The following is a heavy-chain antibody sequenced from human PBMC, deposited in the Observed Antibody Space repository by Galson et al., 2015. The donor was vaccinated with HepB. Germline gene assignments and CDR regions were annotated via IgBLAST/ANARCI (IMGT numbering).Heavy chain of an antibody. D-gene: IGHD6-19*01. CDR2: VRSKASSHAT. V-gene: IGHV3-73*01. J-gene: IGHJ4*02. CDR1: GFTFNGSA. CDR3: ARLGDLSGYSSL. Sequence: SLRLSCAASGFTFNGSAIHWVRQASGKGLEWVGRVRSKASSHATAYTASLKGRFTISRDDSKNTAYLHMNSLKTGDTAVYYCARLGDLSGYSSLWGQGTLVTVSS.